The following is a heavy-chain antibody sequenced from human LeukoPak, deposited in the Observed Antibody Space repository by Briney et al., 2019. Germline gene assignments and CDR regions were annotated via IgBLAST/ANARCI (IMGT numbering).Heavy chain of an antibody. CDR3: ARRMGGELVAFDI. D-gene: IGHD1-7*01. CDR1: GFTFSSYS. CDR2: ISSSSTTI. Sequence: GGSLRLSCAASGFTFSSYSMNWVRQAPGKGLEWVSYISSSSTTIYFADSVKGRFTISRNNAKNSLYLQMNSLRDEDTAVYYCARRMGGELVAFDIWGQGTMVTVSS. V-gene: IGHV3-48*02. J-gene: IGHJ3*02.